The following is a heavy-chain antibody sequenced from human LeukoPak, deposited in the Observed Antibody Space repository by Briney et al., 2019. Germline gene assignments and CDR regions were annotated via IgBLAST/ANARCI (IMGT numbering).Heavy chain of an antibody. V-gene: IGHV3-43*02. CDR2: ISGDGGST. CDR3: ARESESSGWYYY. CDR1: GFMFHDYA. Sequence: PGGSLTLSWAAPGFMFHDYAIHWVRQAPGKGLEWVSLISGDGGSTFYADSVKGRFTISRDNSKNSLYLQMNSLRSDDTALYYCARESESSGWYYYWGQGTLVTVSS. D-gene: IGHD6-19*01. J-gene: IGHJ4*02.